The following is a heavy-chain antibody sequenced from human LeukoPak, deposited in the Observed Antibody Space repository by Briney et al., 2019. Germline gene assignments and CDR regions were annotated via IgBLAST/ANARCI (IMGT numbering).Heavy chain of an antibody. Sequence: SQTLSLTCAISGDSISSNSAAWNWIRQSPSRGLEWLGRTYYRSKWYNDYAVPVKSRITINPDTSKNQFSLQLNSVTPEDTAVYYCARAGRYSGYDSPYYFDYWGQGTLVTVSS. D-gene: IGHD5-12*01. V-gene: IGHV6-1*01. CDR1: GDSISSNSAA. CDR2: TYYRSKWYN. J-gene: IGHJ4*02. CDR3: ARAGRYSGYDSPYYFDY.